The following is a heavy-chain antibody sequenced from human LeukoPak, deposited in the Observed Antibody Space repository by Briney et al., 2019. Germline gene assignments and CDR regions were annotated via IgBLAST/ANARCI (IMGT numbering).Heavy chain of an antibody. D-gene: IGHD3-10*01. CDR1: GFTFTKYW. V-gene: IGHV3-74*01. Sequence: PGGSLRLSCAASGFTFTKYWMHWVRQVPRKGLIWVSRINNEGNDTNYADSVKGRFTISRDNAKNTPYLQMNSLRAEDTAVYYCARGIYGNFDYWGQGSLVTVSS. CDR3: ARGIYGNFDY. CDR2: INNEGNDT. J-gene: IGHJ4*02.